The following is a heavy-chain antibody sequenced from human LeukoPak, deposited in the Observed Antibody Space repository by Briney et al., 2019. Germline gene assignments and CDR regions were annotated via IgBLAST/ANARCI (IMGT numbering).Heavy chain of an antibody. J-gene: IGHJ4*02. CDR2: ISYDGSNK. CDR3: ARDSGDSSSCFDY. V-gene: IGHV3-30-3*01. Sequence: GGSLRLSCAASGFTFSSYAVHWVRQAPGKGLEWVAVISYDGSNKYYANSVKGRFTISRDNSKNTLYLQMNSLRAEDTAVYYCARDSGDSSSCFDYWGQGTLVTVSS. CDR1: GFTFSSYA. D-gene: IGHD6-6*01.